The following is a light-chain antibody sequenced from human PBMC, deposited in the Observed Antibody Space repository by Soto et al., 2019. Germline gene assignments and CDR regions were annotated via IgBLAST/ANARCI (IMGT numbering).Light chain of an antibody. Sequence: EVVMTQSPATLSVSPVERATLSCRASQTVSRNLAWYQQRPGQAPRLLIYDISNRATGVPARFSGSGSETEFTLTIRSLQSGDFAVYFCQQYNNWPSFGQGTRLEIK. J-gene: IGKJ5*01. CDR1: QTVSRN. CDR3: QQYNNWPS. CDR2: DIS. V-gene: IGKV3-15*01.